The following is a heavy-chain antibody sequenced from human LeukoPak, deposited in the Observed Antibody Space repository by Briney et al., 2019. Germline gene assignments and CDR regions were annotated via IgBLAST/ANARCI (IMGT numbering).Heavy chain of an antibody. CDR1: GYTFTGYY. CDR3: ARSAESSSWVEFDY. V-gene: IGHV1-2*02. D-gene: IGHD6-13*01. Sequence: ASVKVSCKASGYTFTGYYIHWVRQAPGQGLEWMGWINPNSGGTNYAQKFQVRGTMTRDTSISTAYMELSRLRSDDTAVYYCARSAESSSWVEFDYWGQGTLVTVSS. J-gene: IGHJ4*02. CDR2: INPNSGGT.